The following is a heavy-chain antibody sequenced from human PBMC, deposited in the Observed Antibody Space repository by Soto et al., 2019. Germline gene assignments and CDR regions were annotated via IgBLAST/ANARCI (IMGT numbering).Heavy chain of an antibody. D-gene: IGHD2-2*01. CDR1: GFTFSSYS. CDR2: ISSSSSYI. Sequence: GGSLRLSCAASGFTFSSYSMNWVRQAPGKGLEWVSSISSSSSYIYYADSVKGRFTISRDNAKNSLYLQMNSLRAEDTAVYYCARDYCSSTSCYSFGNYWGQGTLVTVSS. CDR3: ARDYCSSTSCYSFGNY. V-gene: IGHV3-21*01. J-gene: IGHJ4*02.